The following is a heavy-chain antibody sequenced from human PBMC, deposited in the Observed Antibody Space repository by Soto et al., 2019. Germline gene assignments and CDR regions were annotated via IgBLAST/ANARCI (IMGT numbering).Heavy chain of an antibody. V-gene: IGHV4-39*01. CDR3: ARRTMVRGGPNYYYYGMDV. CDR1: GGSISSGGYY. D-gene: IGHD3-10*01. Sequence: SETLSLTCTVSGGSISSGGYYWSWIRQHPGKGLEWIGYIYYSGSTYYNPSLKSRVTISVDTSKNQFSLKLSSVTAADTAVYYCARRTMVRGGPNYYYYGMDVWGQGTTVTVSS. CDR2: IYYSGST. J-gene: IGHJ6*02.